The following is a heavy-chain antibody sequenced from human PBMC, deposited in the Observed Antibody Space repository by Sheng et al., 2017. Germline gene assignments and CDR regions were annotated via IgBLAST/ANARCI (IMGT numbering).Heavy chain of an antibody. CDR1: GYSISSGYY. CDR2: IYHSGST. V-gene: IGHV4-38-2*02. J-gene: IGHJ4*02. CDR3: ARQGIGGSYADFDC. D-gene: IGHD1-26*01. Sequence: QVQLQESGPGLVKPSETLSLTCSVSGYSISSGYYWGWIRQPPGKGLEWIGSIYHSGSTSYNPSLKSRVTISVDTSKNQFSLQLSSVTAAATAVYFCARQGIGGSYADFDCWGQGTLVTVSS.